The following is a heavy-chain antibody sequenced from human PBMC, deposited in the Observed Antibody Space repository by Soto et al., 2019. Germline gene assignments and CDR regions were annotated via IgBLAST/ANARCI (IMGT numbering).Heavy chain of an antibody. CDR2: ISSRGHDT. CDR1: GFTFSAYA. CDR3: APYAVYGDDPRNAFYV. J-gene: IGHJ3*01. Sequence: EVQLTESGGGWVQPGGSLRLSCVSSGFTFSAYAMTWVRQSPWGGLEWVSSISSRGHDTYYSDSVRGRFTLSRDTCQGALYLHLSVLSAEDTDMYYCAPYAVYGDDPRNAFYVWGQATMVTVSS. V-gene: IGHV3-23*01. D-gene: IGHD4-17*01.